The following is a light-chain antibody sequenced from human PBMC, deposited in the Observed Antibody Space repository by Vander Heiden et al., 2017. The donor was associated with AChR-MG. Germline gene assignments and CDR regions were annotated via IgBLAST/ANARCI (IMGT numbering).Light chain of an antibody. J-gene: IGKJ2*01. V-gene: IGKV4-1*01. CDR1: PSGLYSSNNKNY. Sequence: DIVMTQSPDSLAVSLVERATIHCHSSPSGLYSSNNKNYVAGYQQKPGQPPKLLIYWASTRESGVPDRFSGSGSGTDFTLTISSLQAEDVAVYYCQQYYSTPYTFGQGTKLEIK. CDR2: WAS. CDR3: QQYYSTPYT.